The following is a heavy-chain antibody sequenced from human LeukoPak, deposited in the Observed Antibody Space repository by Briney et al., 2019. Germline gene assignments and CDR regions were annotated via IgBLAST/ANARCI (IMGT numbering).Heavy chain of an antibody. J-gene: IGHJ4*02. CDR3: ARHTAYYYDNSGYYFFDS. CDR1: GGSISSYY. CDR2: IYYSGST. D-gene: IGHD3-22*01. V-gene: IGHV4-59*08. Sequence: KPSETLSLTCTVSGGSISSYYWSWIRQPPGKGLEWIAYIYYSGSTNYNPSLKSRLTISVDTSKNQFSLKLSSVTAADTAVYYCARHTAYYYDNSGYYFFDSWGQGTLVTVSS.